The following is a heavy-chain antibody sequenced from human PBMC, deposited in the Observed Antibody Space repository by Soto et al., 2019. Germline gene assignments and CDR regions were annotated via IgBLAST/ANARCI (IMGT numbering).Heavy chain of an antibody. CDR2: ISYDGSNK. J-gene: IGHJ6*02. Sequence: QVQLVESGGGVVQPGRSLRLSCAASGFTFNSYGMHWVRQAPGKGLEWVGVISYDGSNKYCVDSVKGRFTISRDNSKNTLFLQMNSLRTEDTAVYYCAKPRVNYGSGSYAMDLWGQGTTVTVSS. V-gene: IGHV3-30*18. D-gene: IGHD3-10*01. CDR3: AKPRVNYGSGSYAMDL. CDR1: GFTFNSYG.